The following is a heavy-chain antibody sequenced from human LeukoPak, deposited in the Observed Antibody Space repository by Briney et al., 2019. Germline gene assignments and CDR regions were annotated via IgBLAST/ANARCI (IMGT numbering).Heavy chain of an antibody. CDR2: ISGSGGST. CDR3: AKDRDSSGYYYWPYYYYGMDV. J-gene: IGHJ6*02. Sequence: PGGSLRLSCAASGFTFSSYAMSWVRQAPGKGLEWVSVISGSGGSTYYADSVKGRFTISRDNSKNTLYLQMNSLRAEDTAVYYCAKDRDSSGYYYWPYYYYGMDVWGQGTTVTVSS. V-gene: IGHV3-23*01. CDR1: GFTFSSYA. D-gene: IGHD3-22*01.